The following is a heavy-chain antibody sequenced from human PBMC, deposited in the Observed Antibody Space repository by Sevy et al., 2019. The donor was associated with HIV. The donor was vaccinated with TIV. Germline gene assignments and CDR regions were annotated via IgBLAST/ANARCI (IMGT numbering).Heavy chain of an antibody. D-gene: IGHD6-13*01. CDR3: AKPYRIAVAGDYYYSGMDV. CDR1: GFTFDDYA. V-gene: IGHV3-43D*03. J-gene: IGHJ6*02. Sequence: GGSLRLSCAVSGFTFDDYAMHWVRQAPGKGLEWVSLISWDGGSTYYADSVKGRFTISRDNSKNSLYQQMNSLRAEDTALYYCAKPYRIAVAGDYYYSGMDVWGQGTTVTVSS. CDR2: ISWDGGST.